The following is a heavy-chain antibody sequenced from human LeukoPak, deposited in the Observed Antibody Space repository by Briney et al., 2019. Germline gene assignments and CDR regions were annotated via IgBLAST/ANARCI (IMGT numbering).Heavy chain of an antibody. J-gene: IGHJ5*02. CDR3: ARGPLFVRGWFDP. CDR1: GYTFTGYY. D-gene: IGHD2-21*01. CDR2: INPNSGGT. Sequence: ASVKVSCKASGYTFTGYYMHWVRQAPGQGLEWMGWINPNSGGTNYAQKFQGRVTMTRDTSISTAYMELSRLRSDDTAVYYCARGPLFVRGWFDPWGQGTLVTVSS. V-gene: IGHV1-2*02.